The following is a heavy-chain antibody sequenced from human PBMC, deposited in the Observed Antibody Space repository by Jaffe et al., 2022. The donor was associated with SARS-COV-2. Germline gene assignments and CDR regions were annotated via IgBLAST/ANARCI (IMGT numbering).Heavy chain of an antibody. Sequence: EVQLLESGGGLVQPGGSLRLSCAASGFTFSSYAMSWVRQAPGKGLEWVSAISGSGGSTYYADSVKGRFTISRDNSKNTLYLQMNSLRAEDTAVYYCAKDHSSSWYESNWFDPWGQGTLVTVSS. CDR1: GFTFSSYA. V-gene: IGHV3-23*01. J-gene: IGHJ5*02. CDR2: ISGSGGST. CDR3: AKDHSSSWYESNWFDP. D-gene: IGHD6-13*01.